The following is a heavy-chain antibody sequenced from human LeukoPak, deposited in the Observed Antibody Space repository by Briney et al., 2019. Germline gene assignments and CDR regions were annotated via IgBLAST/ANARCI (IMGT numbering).Heavy chain of an antibody. J-gene: IGHJ6*03. CDR2: ISSSGSTI. CDR3: ARDCSGGSCYSRYYYYYYMDV. V-gene: IGHV3-48*03. CDR1: GCTFSSYE. D-gene: IGHD2-15*01. Sequence: GGSLRLFCAASGCTFSSYEMNWVRQAPGKGLEWVSYISSSGSTIYYADSVKGRFTISRDNAKNSLYLQMNSLRAEDTAVYYCARDCSGGSCYSRYYYYYYMDVWGKGTTVTISS.